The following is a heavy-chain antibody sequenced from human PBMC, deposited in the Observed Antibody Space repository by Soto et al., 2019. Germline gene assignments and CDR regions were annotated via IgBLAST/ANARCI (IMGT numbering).Heavy chain of an antibody. V-gene: IGHV5-51*01. CDR2: IYPGDSDT. CDR3: ARQGSNGAYYYYGMDV. J-gene: IGHJ6*02. Sequence: PGASLKISCKGSGYRFSSYWIAWVRQMPGKGLEWMGIIYPGDSDTRYSPSFQGQVTFSVDKSNNTAYLQWSSLKASDTAMYYCARQGSNGAYYYYGMDVWGQGTAVTVSS. D-gene: IGHD2-8*01. CDR1: GYRFSSYW.